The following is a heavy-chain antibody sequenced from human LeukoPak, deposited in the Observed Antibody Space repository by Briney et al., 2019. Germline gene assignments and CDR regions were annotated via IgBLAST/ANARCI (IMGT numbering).Heavy chain of an antibody. CDR2: INWYGGST. CDR3: VRLLQSSYWYIDL. V-gene: IGHV3-20*04. D-gene: IGHD5-24*01. J-gene: IGHJ2*01. Sequence: GGSLRLSCAASRFTFDDYGMSWVRQTPGKGLEWVSSINWYGGSTGYADFVRGRFTISRDNAKNSLYLQLNSLRAEDTALYYCVRLLQSSYWYIDLCGRGTLVTVSS. CDR1: RFTFDDYG.